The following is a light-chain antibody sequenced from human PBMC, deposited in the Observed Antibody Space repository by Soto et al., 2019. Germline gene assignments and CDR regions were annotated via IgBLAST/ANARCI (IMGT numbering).Light chain of an antibody. Sequence: EIVMTQSPATLSVSPGERATLSCRASQSVSSNLAWYQQQPGQAPRLLIYGASTRATGFPARFSGSGSGTEFTLTISSLQSEDFAVYYCRQYNNWPLTFGGGTKVDI. J-gene: IGKJ4*01. CDR3: RQYNNWPLT. V-gene: IGKV3-15*01. CDR1: QSVSSN. CDR2: GAS.